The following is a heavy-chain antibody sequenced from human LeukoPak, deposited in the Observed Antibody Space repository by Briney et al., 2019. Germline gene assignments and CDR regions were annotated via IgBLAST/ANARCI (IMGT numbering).Heavy chain of an antibody. D-gene: IGHD6-25*01. Sequence: GASVKVSCKASGYTFTSHDINWVRQAPGQGLEWMGWISAYNGNTNYAQKLQGRVTTTTDTSTSTAYMELRSLRSDDTAVYYCARFRAAGDWFDPWGQGTLVTVSS. CDR2: ISAYNGNT. J-gene: IGHJ5*02. CDR1: GYTFTSHD. V-gene: IGHV1-18*01. CDR3: ARFRAAGDWFDP.